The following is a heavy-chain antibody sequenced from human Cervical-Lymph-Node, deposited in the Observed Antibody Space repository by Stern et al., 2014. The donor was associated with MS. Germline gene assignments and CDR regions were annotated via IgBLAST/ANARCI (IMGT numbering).Heavy chain of an antibody. CDR1: GFTVSRDY. D-gene: IGHD1-1*01. CDR3: ARDTSSPERSDW. V-gene: IGHV3-53*01. Sequence: EMPLVESGGGVIQPGGSLRLSCTASGFTVSRDYMTSVRQAPWKGLEWVALITNVGSTFYTDAGKGRFTISRDDSKNTVYLHMTSLRAEDTAMYYCARDTSSPERSDWWGQGTLVTVSS. J-gene: IGHJ4*02. CDR2: ITNVGST.